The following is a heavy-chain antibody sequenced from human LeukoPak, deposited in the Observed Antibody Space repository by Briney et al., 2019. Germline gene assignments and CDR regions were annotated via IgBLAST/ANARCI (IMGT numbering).Heavy chain of an antibody. CDR1: GGTFSSYA. J-gene: IGHJ4*02. CDR2: IIPMFDTA. CDR3: ARDSPGSGWFPIDY. D-gene: IGHD6-19*01. Sequence: SVKVSCKASGGTFSSYAISWVRQAPGQGLEWMGKIIPMFDTANYAQKLQGRVTMTTDTSTSTAYMELRSLRSDDTAVYYCARDSPGSGWFPIDYWGQGTLVTVSS. V-gene: IGHV1-69*05.